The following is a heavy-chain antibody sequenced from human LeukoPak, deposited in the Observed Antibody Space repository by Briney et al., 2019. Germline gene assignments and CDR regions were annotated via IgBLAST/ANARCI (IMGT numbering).Heavy chain of an antibody. CDR2: MNPNSGNT. V-gene: IGHV1-8*01. Sequence: ASAKVSCKASGYTFTSYDINWVRQATGQGLEWMGWMNPNSGNTGYAQKFQGRVTMTRNTSISTAYMELSSLRSEDTAVYYCAALREGLEWPKNRNWFDPWGQGTLVTVSS. J-gene: IGHJ5*02. CDR3: AALREGLEWPKNRNWFDP. CDR1: GYTFTSYD. D-gene: IGHD3-3*01.